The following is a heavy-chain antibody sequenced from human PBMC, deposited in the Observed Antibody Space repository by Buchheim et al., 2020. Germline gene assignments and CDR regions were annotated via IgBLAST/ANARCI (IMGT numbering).Heavy chain of an antibody. V-gene: IGHV4-59*01. D-gene: IGHD5-18*01. J-gene: IGHJ5*02. CDR1: GGSISSYY. CDR2: IYYSGST. Sequence: QVQLQESGPGLVKPSETLSLTCTVSGGSISSYYWSWIRQPPGKGLEWIGYIYYSGSTNYNPSLKSRVTISVDPSTNQFSLKLSSVTAADTAVYYCARDLGYSYANWFDPWGQGTL. CDR3: ARDLGYSYANWFDP.